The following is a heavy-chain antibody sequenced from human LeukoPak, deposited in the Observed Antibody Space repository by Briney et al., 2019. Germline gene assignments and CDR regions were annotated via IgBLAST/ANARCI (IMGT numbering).Heavy chain of an antibody. CDR3: ARAPTYYDILTGYPDY. D-gene: IGHD3-9*01. CDR1: GFTFSSYE. CDR2: ISSSSSYI. J-gene: IGHJ4*02. Sequence: GGSLRLSCAASGFTFSSYEMNWVRQAPGKGLEWVSYISSSSSYIYYAVSVKGRFTISRDNAKNSLYLQMNSLRAEDTAVYYCARAPTYYDILTGYPDYWGQGTLVTVSS. V-gene: IGHV3-21*05.